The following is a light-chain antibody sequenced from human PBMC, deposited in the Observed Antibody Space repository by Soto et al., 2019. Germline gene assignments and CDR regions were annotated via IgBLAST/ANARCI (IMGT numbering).Light chain of an antibody. V-gene: IGLV2-18*02. J-gene: IGLJ1*01. CDR3: YSSTSSKTYV. CDR2: EVS. Sequence: QSVLTQPPSVSGSPGQPVTISCSGTSSDVGSYNRVSWYQQAPGTAPKVMIYEVSNRPSGVPDRFSGSKSGNTASLTISGLQPEDEADYYCYSSTSSKTYVFGTGTKVTVL. CDR1: SSDVGSYNR.